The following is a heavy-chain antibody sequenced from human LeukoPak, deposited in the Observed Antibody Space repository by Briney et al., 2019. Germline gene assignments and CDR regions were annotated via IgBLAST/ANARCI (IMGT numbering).Heavy chain of an antibody. Sequence: GGSLRLSCAASGFTFSSYWTSWVRQAPGKGLEWVANIKQDGSEKYYVDSVKGRFTISRDNAKNSLYLQMNSLRAEDTAVYYCASGIYSYGHALDYRGQGTLVTVSS. J-gene: IGHJ4*02. D-gene: IGHD5-18*01. CDR2: IKQDGSEK. V-gene: IGHV3-7*05. CDR3: ASGIYSYGHALDY. CDR1: GFTFSSYW.